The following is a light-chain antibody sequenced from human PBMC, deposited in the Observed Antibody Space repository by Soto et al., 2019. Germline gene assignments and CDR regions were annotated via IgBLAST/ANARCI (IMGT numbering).Light chain of an antibody. CDR3: QQSGSSPTT. CDR2: GAS. V-gene: IGKV3-20*01. CDR1: QSVTSNY. J-gene: IGKJ3*01. Sequence: EIVLTQSPGTLSLSPGERATLSCRASQSVTSNYLAWYQQTPGQAPRLLIFGASIRATGIPDRFSGSGSGTDFTLTISRLEPDYSAVYHCQQSGSSPTTLGPGTKVDIK.